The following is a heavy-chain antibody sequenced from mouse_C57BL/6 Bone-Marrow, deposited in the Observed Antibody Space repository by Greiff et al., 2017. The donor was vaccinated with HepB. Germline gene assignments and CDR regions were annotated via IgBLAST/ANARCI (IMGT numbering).Heavy chain of an antibody. Sequence: VQLQQSGPELVQPGASVKLSCMASGYTFTSYDINWVKQRPGQGLEWIGWIYPRAGSTKYNEKFKVKATLTVDTSTSKAYMELHSMTSEDYAVFFCARVYYYGSSYDYAMDYWGQGTSVTVSS. J-gene: IGHJ4*01. CDR1: GYTFTSYD. CDR3: ARVYYYGSSYDYAMDY. V-gene: IGHV1-85*01. D-gene: IGHD1-1*01. CDR2: IYPRAGST.